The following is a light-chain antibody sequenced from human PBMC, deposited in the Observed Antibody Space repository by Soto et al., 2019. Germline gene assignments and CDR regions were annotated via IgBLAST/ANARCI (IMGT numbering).Light chain of an antibody. CDR1: TGTVTGGHY. Sequence: QTVVTQEPSLTLSPGGTVTLTCASSTGTVTGGHYPNWFQQKPGQAPRALIYSTNNKYSWTPARFSGSLLGAKAALTLSGVQPEDEAEYYCLLYYGGPQVFGGGTKLTVL. V-gene: IGLV7-43*01. CDR3: LLYYGGPQV. J-gene: IGLJ2*01. CDR2: STN.